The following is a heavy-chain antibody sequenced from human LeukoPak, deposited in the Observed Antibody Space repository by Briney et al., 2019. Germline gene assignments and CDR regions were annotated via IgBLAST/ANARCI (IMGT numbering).Heavy chain of an antibody. CDR2: ISGSGGST. CDR1: GFTFSSYA. Sequence: GGSLRLSCAASGFTFSSYAMSWVRQAPGKGLEWVSAISGSGGSTYYADSVKGRFTISRDNSKNTLYLQMNSLRAEDTAVYYCAKDQRTIFGVVTGFDYWGQGTLVTVSS. J-gene: IGHJ4*02. CDR3: AKDQRTIFGVVTGFDY. V-gene: IGHV3-23*01. D-gene: IGHD3-3*01.